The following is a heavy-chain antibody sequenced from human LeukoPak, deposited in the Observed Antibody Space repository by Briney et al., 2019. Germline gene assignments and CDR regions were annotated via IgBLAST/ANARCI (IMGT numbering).Heavy chain of an antibody. CDR3: ARAGSTVAAGTPDY. CDR2: ISGSGSHT. D-gene: IGHD6-13*01. J-gene: IGHJ4*01. V-gene: IGHV3-11*06. CDR1: GFTFSDYY. Sequence: GGSETLSCAASGFTFSDYYMSWIRQAPGKGLEWVSYISGSGSHTTYADSVRGRFTISRDNAKNSLSLQVNSLRADDTAVYYCARAGSTVAAGTPDYWGQGTLVTVSS.